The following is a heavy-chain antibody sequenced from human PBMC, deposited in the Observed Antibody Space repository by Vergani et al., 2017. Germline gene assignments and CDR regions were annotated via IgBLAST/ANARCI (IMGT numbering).Heavy chain of an antibody. D-gene: IGHD2-2*01. CDR1: GGSFSGYY. CDR2: INHSGST. V-gene: IGHV4-34*01. J-gene: IGHJ4*02. CDR3: ARARRRGPYCSSTSCGFGELDY. Sequence: QVQLQQWGAGLLKPSETLSLTCAVYGGSFSGYYWSWIRQPPGKGLEWIGEINHSGSTNYNPSLKSRVTISVDTSKNQFSLKLSSVTAADTAVYYCARARRRGPYCSSTSCGFGELDYWGQGTLVTVSS.